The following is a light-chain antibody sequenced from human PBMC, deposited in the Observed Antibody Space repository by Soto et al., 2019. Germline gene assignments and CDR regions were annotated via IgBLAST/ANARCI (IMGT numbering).Light chain of an antibody. J-gene: IGLJ7*01. CDR1: TGAVTSGHY. CDR3: LLSYSGAAV. CDR2: DTN. Sequence: QAVVTQAPSLTVSPGGTVTLTCGSSTGAVTSGHYPYWFQQKPGQAPRTLIFDTNKKHSWTPARFSGSLLGGKAALTLSGAQSEDEAEYYCLLSYSGAAVFGGGTQLTVL. V-gene: IGLV7-46*01.